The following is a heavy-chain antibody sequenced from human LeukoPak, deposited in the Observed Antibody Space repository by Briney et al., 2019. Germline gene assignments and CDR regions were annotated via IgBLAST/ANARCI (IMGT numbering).Heavy chain of an antibody. J-gene: IGHJ3*02. V-gene: IGHV4-4*07. Sequence: SETLFLTCTVSGGSISSHYWSWIRQPAGKGLEWIGRIYTSGSTNYNPSLKSRVTMSVDTSKNQFSLKLSSVTAADTAVYYCASTAVVVAATSDAFDIWGQGTMVTVSS. CDR2: IYTSGST. CDR1: GGSISSHY. CDR3: ASTAVVVAATSDAFDI. D-gene: IGHD2-15*01.